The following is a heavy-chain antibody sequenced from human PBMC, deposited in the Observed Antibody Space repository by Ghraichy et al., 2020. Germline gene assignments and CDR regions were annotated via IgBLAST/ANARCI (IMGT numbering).Heavy chain of an antibody. CDR1: GFTFSTYW. J-gene: IGHJ4*02. Sequence: GGSQRLSCAASGFTFSTYWMHWARQAPGKGPVWVSRISPDGSSTSYADPVKGRFTIFRDNAKNTLYLQMNSLRDEDTAVYYCARGTTGTGGFFDYWGQGILVTVSS. V-gene: IGHV3-74*01. CDR2: ISPDGSST. D-gene: IGHD1-1*01. CDR3: ARGTTGTGGFFDY.